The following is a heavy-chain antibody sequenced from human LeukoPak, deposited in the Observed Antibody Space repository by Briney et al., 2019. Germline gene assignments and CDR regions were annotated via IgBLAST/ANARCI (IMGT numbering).Heavy chain of an antibody. CDR2: IYYSGST. D-gene: IGHD2-15*01. CDR3: ARPRYYCSGGSCYSGAFDT. J-gene: IGHJ3*02. Sequence: SETLSLTCTVSGGSISSSSYYWGWIRQPPGKGLEWIGSIYYSGSTYYNPSLKSRVTISVDTSKNQFSLKLSSVTAADTAVYYCARPRYYCSGGSCYSGAFDTWGQGTMVTVSS. CDR1: GGSISSSSYY. V-gene: IGHV4-39*01.